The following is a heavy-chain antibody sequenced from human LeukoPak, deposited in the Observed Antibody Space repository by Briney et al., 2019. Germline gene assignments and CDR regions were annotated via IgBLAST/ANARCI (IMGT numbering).Heavy chain of an antibody. J-gene: IGHJ3*02. Sequence: TSETLSLTCTVSGGSISSYYWSWIRQPPGKGLEWIGYIYYSGSTNYNPSLKSRVTISVDTSKNQSSLKLSSVTAADTAVYYCARDGGAFDIWGQGTMVTVSS. V-gene: IGHV4-59*01. CDR1: GGSISSYY. CDR2: IYYSGST. CDR3: ARDGGAFDI.